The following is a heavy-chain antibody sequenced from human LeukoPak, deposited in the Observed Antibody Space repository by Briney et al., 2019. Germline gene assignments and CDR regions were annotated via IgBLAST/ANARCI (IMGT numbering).Heavy chain of an antibody. Sequence: GGSLRLSCAASGFTFSSYWMSWVRQAPGKGLEWVANINQDGSEKYYVDSVKGRFTISRDNAKNSLYLQMNSLRAEDTAVYYCASSVYSSSWFSSQQYYFDYWGQGTLVTVSS. V-gene: IGHV3-7*01. J-gene: IGHJ4*02. CDR1: GFTFSSYW. D-gene: IGHD6-13*01. CDR3: ASSVYSSSWFSSQQYYFDY. CDR2: INQDGSEK.